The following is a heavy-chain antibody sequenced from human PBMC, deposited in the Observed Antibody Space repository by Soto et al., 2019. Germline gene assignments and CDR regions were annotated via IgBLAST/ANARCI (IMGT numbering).Heavy chain of an antibody. CDR1: GFTFSSYG. CDR2: ISYDGSNK. J-gene: IGHJ4*02. V-gene: IGHV3-30*03. CDR3: AIRAIVYFDD. D-gene: IGHD3-22*01. Sequence: PGGSLRLSCAASGFTFSSYGMHWVRQAPGKGLEWVAVISYDGSNKYYADSVKGRFTISRDNSKNTLYLQMNSLRAEDTAVYYCAIRAIVYFDDWGQGSLVTVDS.